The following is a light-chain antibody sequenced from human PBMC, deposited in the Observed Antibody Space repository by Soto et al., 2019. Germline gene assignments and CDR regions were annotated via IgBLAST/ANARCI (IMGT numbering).Light chain of an antibody. Sequence: QSVLTQPASVSGSPGQSITISCTGTNSDIGGYNYVSWYQQHPGKAPKLMIYDVSNRPSGVSYRFSGSKSGNTASLTISWLQAEDEADYYCSSYTSRSTLGVFGGGTKLTVL. CDR2: DVS. CDR1: NSDIGGYNY. J-gene: IGLJ2*01. V-gene: IGLV2-14*03. CDR3: SSYTSRSTLGV.